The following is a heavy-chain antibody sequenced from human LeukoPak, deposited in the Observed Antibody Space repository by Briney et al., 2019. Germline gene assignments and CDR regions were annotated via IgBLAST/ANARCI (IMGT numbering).Heavy chain of an antibody. D-gene: IGHD3-22*01. J-gene: IGHJ4*02. CDR1: GFTFSSYA. V-gene: IGHV3-30-3*01. CDR3: ARVMSYYYDSSGFDY. CDR2: ISYDGSNK. Sequence: GGSLRLSCAASGFTFSSYAMHWVRQAPGKGLEWVAVISYDGSNKYYADSVKGRFTISRDNSKNTLYLQMNSLRAEDTAVYYCARVMSYYYDSSGFDYWGQGTLVTVSS.